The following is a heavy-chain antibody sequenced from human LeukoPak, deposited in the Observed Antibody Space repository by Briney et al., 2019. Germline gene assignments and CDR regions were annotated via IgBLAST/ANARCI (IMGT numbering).Heavy chain of an antibody. V-gene: IGHV4-4*02. D-gene: IGHD4-17*01. J-gene: IGHJ2*01. CDR1: GGSISNSHW. CDR2: IYYSGST. Sequence: SETLSLTCAVSGGSISNSHWWTWVRHPPGTGLEWIGDIYYSGSTHYNPSLKSRVTISVDNSKNHFSQQLRSVTAADTAVYYCARDSTVRSWYFDLWGRGTLVTVSS. CDR3: ARDSTVRSWYFDL.